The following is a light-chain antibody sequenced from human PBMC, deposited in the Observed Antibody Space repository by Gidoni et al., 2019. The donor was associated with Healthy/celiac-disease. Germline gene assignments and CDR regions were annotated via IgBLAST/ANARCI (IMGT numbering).Light chain of an antibody. V-gene: IGKV3-11*01. CDR2: DAS. J-gene: IGKJ1*01. Sequence: EIVLTQSPATLSLSPGERATLSCRASQSVSSYLAWYQQKPGQDPRLLIYDASNRATGIPARFSGSGSGTDFTLTISSLEPEDFAVYYCQQRSAFGQGTKVEIK. CDR1: QSVSSY. CDR3: QQRSA.